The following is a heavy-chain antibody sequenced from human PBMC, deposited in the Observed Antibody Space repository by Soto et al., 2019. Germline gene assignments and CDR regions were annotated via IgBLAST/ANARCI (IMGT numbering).Heavy chain of an antibody. D-gene: IGHD3-22*01. Sequence: SVKVSCKASGGTFSSYTISWVRQAPGQGLEWMGRIIPILGIANYAQKFQGRVTITADKSTSTAYMELSSLRSEDTAVYYCARDATYYYDSSGYRGSDYWGQGTLVTVSS. CDR1: GGTFSSYT. CDR3: ARDATYYYDSSGYRGSDY. CDR2: IIPILGIA. J-gene: IGHJ4*02. V-gene: IGHV1-69*04.